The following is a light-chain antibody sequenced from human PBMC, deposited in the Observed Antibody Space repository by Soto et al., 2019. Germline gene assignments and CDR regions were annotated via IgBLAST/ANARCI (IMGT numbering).Light chain of an antibody. CDR3: QQYYTYST. CDR1: QSVSTW. V-gene: IGKV1-5*03. Sequence: DIEMTQSPSTLSASVGDTVTITCRASQSVSTWLAWYQQKPVKAPKLLIYKGSSLESGVPSRFSGSGSGTIFTLTIGRLQPDDFATYYCQQYYTYSTFGQGTKLEIK. CDR2: KGS. J-gene: IGKJ2*01.